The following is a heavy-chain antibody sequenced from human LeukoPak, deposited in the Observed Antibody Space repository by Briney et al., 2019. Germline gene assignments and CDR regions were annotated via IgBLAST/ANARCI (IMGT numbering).Heavy chain of an antibody. CDR2: ISSSGSTI. D-gene: IGHD3-10*01. J-gene: IGHJ4*02. CDR3: AGGPDYYGSGSYYDY. Sequence: GGSLRLSCAASGFTFSSYAMSWVRQAPGKGLEWVSYISSSGSTIYYADSVKGRFTISRDNAKNSLYLQMNSLRAEDTAVYYCAGGPDYYGSGSYYDYWGQGTLVTVSS. V-gene: IGHV3-48*04. CDR1: GFTFSSYA.